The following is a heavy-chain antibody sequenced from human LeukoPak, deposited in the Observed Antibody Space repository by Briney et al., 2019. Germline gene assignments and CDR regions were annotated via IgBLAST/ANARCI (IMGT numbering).Heavy chain of an antibody. Sequence: PSETLSLTCAVYGGSFSGYYWSWIRQPPGKGLEWIGRIYTSGSTNYNPSLKSRVTMSVDTSKNQFSLKLSSVTAADTAVYYCAGTAMIVVQRKVDYWGQGTLVTVSS. D-gene: IGHD3-22*01. V-gene: IGHV4-59*10. CDR2: IYTSGST. CDR3: AGTAMIVVQRKVDY. CDR1: GGSFSGYY. J-gene: IGHJ4*02.